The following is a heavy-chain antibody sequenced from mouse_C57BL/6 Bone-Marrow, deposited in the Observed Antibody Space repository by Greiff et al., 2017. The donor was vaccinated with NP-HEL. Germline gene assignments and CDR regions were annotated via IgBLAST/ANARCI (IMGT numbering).Heavy chain of an antibody. CDR2: ISYDGSN. J-gene: IGHJ4*01. V-gene: IGHV3-6*01. CDR1: GYSITSGYY. CDR3: ARDTMVTAGGSY. Sequence: EVKLVESGPGLVKPSQSLSLTCSVTGYSITSGYYWNWIRQFPGNKLEWMGYISYDGSNNYNPSLKNRISITRDTSKNQFFLKLNSVTTEDTATYYCARDTMVTAGGSYWGQGTSVTVSS. D-gene: IGHD2-2*01.